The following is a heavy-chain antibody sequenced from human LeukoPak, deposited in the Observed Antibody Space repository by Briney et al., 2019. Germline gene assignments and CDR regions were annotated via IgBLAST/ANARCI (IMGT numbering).Heavy chain of an antibody. V-gene: IGHV3-23*01. J-gene: IGHJ5*02. Sequence: PGGSLRLSCAASGFTFSSYAMSWVRQAPGKGLEWVSGLGSDGRTHYADSVKGRFTISRDHSKNTLYLQMNSLRAEDTAVYYCAKDAIGTDSITMIAHDPWGQGTLVTVSS. D-gene: IGHD3-22*01. CDR3: AKDAIGTDSITMIAHDP. CDR1: GFTFSSYA. CDR2: LGSDGRT.